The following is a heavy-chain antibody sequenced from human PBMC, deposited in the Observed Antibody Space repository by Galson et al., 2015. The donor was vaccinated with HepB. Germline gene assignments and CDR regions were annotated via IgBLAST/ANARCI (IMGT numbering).Heavy chain of an antibody. Sequence: SLRLSCAASGFTFSSYAMHWVRQAPGKGLEWVAVISYDGSNKYYADSVKGRFTISRDNSKNTLYLQMNSLRAEDTAVYYCAKESGSYYNYYGMDVWGQGTTVTVSS. J-gene: IGHJ6*02. CDR1: GFTFSSYA. CDR2: ISYDGSNK. V-gene: IGHV3-30-3*01. CDR3: AKESGSYYNYYGMDV. D-gene: IGHD1-26*01.